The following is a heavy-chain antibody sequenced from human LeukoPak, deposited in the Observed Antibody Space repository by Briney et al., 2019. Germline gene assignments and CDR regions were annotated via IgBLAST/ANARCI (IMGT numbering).Heavy chain of an antibody. D-gene: IGHD3-22*01. Sequence: SETLSLTSTVSGGSISSYYWSWIRQPAGKGLEWIGRIYTSGSTNYNPSLKSRVTMSVDTSKNQFSLKLSSVTAADTAVYYCARQYYYDSSGYWGDNWFDPWGQGTLVTVSS. V-gene: IGHV4-4*07. CDR2: IYTSGST. CDR3: ARQYYYDSSGYWGDNWFDP. CDR1: GGSISSYY. J-gene: IGHJ5*02.